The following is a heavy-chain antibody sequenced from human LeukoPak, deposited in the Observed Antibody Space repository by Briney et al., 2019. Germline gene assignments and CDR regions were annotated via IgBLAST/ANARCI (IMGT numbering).Heavy chain of an antibody. D-gene: IGHD3-10*01. CDR2: ISSSGSTI. V-gene: IGHV3-48*04. J-gene: IGHJ4*02. CDR1: GFTFSSYW. CDR3: ARAYYGSGSCPIFDY. Sequence: GGSLRLSCAASGFTFSSYWMSWVRQAPGKGLEWVSYISSSGSTIYYADSVKGRFTISRDNAKNSLYLQMNSLRAEDTAVYYCARAYYGSGSCPIFDYWGQGTLVTVSS.